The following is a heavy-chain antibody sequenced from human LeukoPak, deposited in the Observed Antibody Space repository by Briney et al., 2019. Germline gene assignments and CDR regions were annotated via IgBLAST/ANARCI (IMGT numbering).Heavy chain of an antibody. D-gene: IGHD6-13*01. Sequence: PGRPLRLSCAASGFTFSSYAMSWVRQAPGKGLEWVSAISGSGGSTYYADSVKGRFTISRDNSKNTLYLQMNSLRAEDTAVYYCAKGRIAAAGIGYWGQGTLVTVSS. V-gene: IGHV3-23*01. CDR1: GFTFSSYA. CDR2: ISGSGGST. CDR3: AKGRIAAAGIGY. J-gene: IGHJ4*02.